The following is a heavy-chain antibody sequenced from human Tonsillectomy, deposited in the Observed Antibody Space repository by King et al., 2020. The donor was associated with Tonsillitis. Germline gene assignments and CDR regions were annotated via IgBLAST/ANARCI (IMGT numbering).Heavy chain of an antibody. CDR1: GFTFTSYG. J-gene: IGHJ4*02. CDR2: ISPYNGNT. V-gene: IGHV1-18*01. D-gene: IGHD5-18*01. Sequence: VQLVESGAEVKKPGASVKVSCKASGFTFTSYGISWVRQAPGQGLEWMGWISPYNGNTNYAPKLQGRVTMTTDTSTSTAYMELRSLRSDDTALYYCARDLIGGYSLNWGQGTLVTVSS. CDR3: ARDLIGGYSLN.